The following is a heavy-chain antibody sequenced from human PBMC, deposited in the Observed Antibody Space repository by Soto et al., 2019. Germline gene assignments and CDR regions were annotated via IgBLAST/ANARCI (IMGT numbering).Heavy chain of an antibody. D-gene: IGHD6-13*01. Sequence: GGPMRLPCAAFGVTISNAWMSWVRQAHGNGPDWFRRIKSKTDGGTTDYAAPVKGRFTISRDDSKNTLYLQMNSLKTEDTAVYYCTTDVAGTAAFDIWGQGTMVTVSS. CDR1: GVTISNAW. J-gene: IGHJ3*02. V-gene: IGHV3-15*01. CDR2: IKSKTDGGTT. CDR3: TTDVAGTAAFDI.